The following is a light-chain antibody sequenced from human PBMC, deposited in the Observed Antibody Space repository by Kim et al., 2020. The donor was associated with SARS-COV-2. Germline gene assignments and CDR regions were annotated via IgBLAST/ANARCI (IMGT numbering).Light chain of an antibody. J-gene: IGLJ3*02. CDR3: AVWDDSLKQGV. CDR2: SNT. V-gene: IGLV1-44*01. CDR1: SSNIGSNN. Sequence: QSVLTQPPSASGTPGQRVTISCSGSSSNIGSNNVVWYHQLPGAAPNLLIYSNTQRPSGVPDRFSGSRSGTSASLAISGLQSGDEADYYCAVWDDSLKQGVFGGGTQLTVL.